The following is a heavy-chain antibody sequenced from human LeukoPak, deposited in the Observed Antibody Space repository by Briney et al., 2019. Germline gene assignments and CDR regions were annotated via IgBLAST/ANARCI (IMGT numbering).Heavy chain of an antibody. V-gene: IGHV3-23*01. D-gene: IGHD2-2*01. CDR2: ISGSAGST. CDR1: GFXFNNYF. CDR3: ARYCSGASCYLGLDY. J-gene: IGHJ4*02. Sequence: GGSLRLSCAASGFXFNNYFMTWVRQAPGKGLEWVSTISGSAGSTYYADFVKGLFTISRDNSRNTLYLQMNSLRADDTAVYYCARYCSGASCYLGLDYWGQGTLVTVSS.